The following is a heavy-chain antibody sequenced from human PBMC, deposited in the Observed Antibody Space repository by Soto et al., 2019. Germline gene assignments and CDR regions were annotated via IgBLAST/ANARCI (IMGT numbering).Heavy chain of an antibody. CDR3: VCGGNFFVY. CDR2: LDQDGSER. D-gene: IGHD3-16*01. CDR1: GITFSTYW. Sequence: EVQLVESGGGLVQPGGSLRLSCAASGITFSTYWMTWVRRPPGKGLEWVANLDQDGSERYYVDSVRGRFTISRDNAKNSLYLQMNSLRSEDTAVYYCVCGGNFFVYWGQGTLLTVSP. V-gene: IGHV3-7*01. J-gene: IGHJ4*02.